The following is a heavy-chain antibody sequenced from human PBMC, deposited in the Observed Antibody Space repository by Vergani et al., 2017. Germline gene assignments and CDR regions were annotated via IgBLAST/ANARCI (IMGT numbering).Heavy chain of an antibody. Sequence: EVQLLESGGGLVQPGGSLRLSCAASGFTFSNYAMSWVRQAPGKGLEWVGRIKSTFDRGTTDYAAAVKGRFTISRDDSKNTLFLQMNGLKTEDIGVYYCTTDPRYCGDGSCYWLRDHHYYGMDVWGQGTTVTVSS. D-gene: IGHD2-21*01. J-gene: IGHJ6*02. V-gene: IGHV3-15*01. CDR1: GFTFSNYA. CDR3: TTDPRYCGDGSCYWLRDHHYYGMDV. CDR2: IKSTFDRGTT.